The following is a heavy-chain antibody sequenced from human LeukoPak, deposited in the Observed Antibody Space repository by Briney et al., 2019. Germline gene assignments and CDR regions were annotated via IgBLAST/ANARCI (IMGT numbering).Heavy chain of an antibody. CDR2: IYYSGST. CDR3: ARDSGYDFWSGYYPYYYYYGMDV. J-gene: IGHJ6*02. Sequence: TLSLTCTVSGGSISSGGYYWSWIRQHPGKGLEWIGYIYYSGSTYYNPSLKSRVTISVDTSKNQFSLKLSSVTAADTAVYYCARDSGYDFWSGYYPYYYYYGMDVWGQGTTVTVSS. D-gene: IGHD3-3*01. V-gene: IGHV4-31*03. CDR1: GGSISSGGYY.